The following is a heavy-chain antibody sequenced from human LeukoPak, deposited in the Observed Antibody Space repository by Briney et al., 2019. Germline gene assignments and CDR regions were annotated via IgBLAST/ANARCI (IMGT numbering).Heavy chain of an antibody. V-gene: IGHV3-7*05. Sequence: GGSLRLSCAASGFTFSSYRMTWVRQAPGKGLEWVANIKQDGSEKYYVDSVKGRFTISRDNAKNSLYLQMNSLRAEDTAVYYCARFGSTSRTYDYWGQGTLVTVSS. CDR2: IKQDGSEK. D-gene: IGHD2-2*01. J-gene: IGHJ4*02. CDR1: GFTFSSYR. CDR3: ARFGSTSRTYDY.